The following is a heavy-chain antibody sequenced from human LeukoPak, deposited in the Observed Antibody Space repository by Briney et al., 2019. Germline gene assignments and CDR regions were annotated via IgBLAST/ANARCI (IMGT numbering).Heavy chain of an antibody. D-gene: IGHD3-3*02. CDR1: GGSFSGYY. CDR2: IYYSGST. Sequence: PSETLSLTCAVYGGSFSGYYWSWIRQPPGKGLEWIGSIYYSGSTNYNPSLKSRVTISVDTSKNQFSLKLNSVTAADTAVYYCAADLQAFAFDIWGQGTMVTVSS. J-gene: IGHJ3*02. V-gene: IGHV4-59*12. CDR3: AADLQAFAFDI.